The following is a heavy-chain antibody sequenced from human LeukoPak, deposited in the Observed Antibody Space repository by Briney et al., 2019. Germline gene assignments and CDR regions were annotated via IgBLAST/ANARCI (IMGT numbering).Heavy chain of an antibody. V-gene: IGHV4-59*01. J-gene: IGHJ3*02. CDR2: ISYSGST. CDR3: AKEGAESFPDAFDI. CDR1: GGSISPYY. Sequence: PSETLSLTCTVSGGSISPYYWSWLRQPPGKGLEWIGYISYSGSTKNNPPLKSRVTISVDTSKNQFSLKLTSVTAADTAVYYCAKEGAESFPDAFDIWGQGTMITVSS. D-gene: IGHD3-10*01.